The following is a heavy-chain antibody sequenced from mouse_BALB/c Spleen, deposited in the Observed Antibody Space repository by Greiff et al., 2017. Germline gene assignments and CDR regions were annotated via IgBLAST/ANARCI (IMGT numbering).Heavy chain of an antibody. Sequence: EVHLVESGGGLVKPGGSLTLSCAASGFAFSSYDMTWVRQTPEKRLEWVGYISSGGGSTYYPATLKGRFTITRDNAKNTLYLQMSSLKSEDTAMYYCARDGPMYRSWFAYWGQGTLVTVSA. CDR3: ARDGPMYRSWFAY. CDR1: GFAFSSYD. CDR2: ISSGGGST. V-gene: IGHV5-12-1*01. J-gene: IGHJ3*01. D-gene: IGHD2-14*01.